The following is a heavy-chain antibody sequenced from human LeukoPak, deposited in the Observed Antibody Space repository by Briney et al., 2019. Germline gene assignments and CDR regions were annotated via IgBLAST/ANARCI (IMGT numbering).Heavy chain of an antibody. J-gene: IGHJ3*02. CDR2: RYYSGDN. CDR3: ARHRLEGDTFDI. CDR1: GGSISSSDHY. V-gene: IGHV4-39*01. Sequence: SETLSLTCTVSGGSISSSDHYWAWIRQPPGKGLEWIGSRYYSGDNYYSPSLKSRVTISVDTSRNEFALKLNSVTAADTAVYFCARHRLEGDTFDIWGQGTKVTVSS. D-gene: IGHD3-3*01.